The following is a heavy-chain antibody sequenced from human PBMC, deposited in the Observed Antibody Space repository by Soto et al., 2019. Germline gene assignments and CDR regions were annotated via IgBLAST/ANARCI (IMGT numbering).Heavy chain of an antibody. Sequence: SETLSLTCTVSGGSISSYYWSWIRQPPGKGLEWIGYIYYSGSTNYNPSLKSRVTISVDTSKNQFSLKLSSVTAADTAVYYCARVMVYYDFLQPSHMGGYYFDYWGQGTLVTVSS. J-gene: IGHJ4*02. CDR3: ARVMVYYDFLQPSHMGGYYFDY. V-gene: IGHV4-59*01. CDR2: IYYSGST. CDR1: GGSISSYY. D-gene: IGHD3-3*01.